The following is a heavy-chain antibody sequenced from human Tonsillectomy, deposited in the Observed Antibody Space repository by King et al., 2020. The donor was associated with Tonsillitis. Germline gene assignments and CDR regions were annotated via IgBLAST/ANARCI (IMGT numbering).Heavy chain of an antibody. V-gene: IGHV3-23*04. CDR1: GITFDNYA. CDR2: ISGGGATT. D-gene: IGHD6-19*01. Sequence: VQLVESGGGLVQPGGSLRLSCAASGITFDNYAMTWVRQAPGKGLEWVSSISGGGATTYYADSVKGRFTISRDNSKNTLYLQMNSLRAEDTAIYYCTKDGGGWYTSGWYYFDYWGQGTLVTVSS. CDR3: TKDGGGWYTSGWYYFDY. J-gene: IGHJ4*02.